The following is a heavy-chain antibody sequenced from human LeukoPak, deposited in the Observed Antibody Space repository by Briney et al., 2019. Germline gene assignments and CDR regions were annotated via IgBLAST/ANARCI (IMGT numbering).Heavy chain of an antibody. Sequence: GASVKVSCKASGYTFTSYAMHWVRQAPGQRLEWMGWINAGNDNTKYSQKFQGRVTITRDTSASKAYMELSSLRSEDMAVYYCARDLGYCTGGTCYPNWFDPWGQGTLVTVSS. V-gene: IGHV1-3*01. J-gene: IGHJ5*02. D-gene: IGHD2-15*01. CDR1: GYTFTSYA. CDR2: INAGNDNT. CDR3: ARDLGYCTGGTCYPNWFDP.